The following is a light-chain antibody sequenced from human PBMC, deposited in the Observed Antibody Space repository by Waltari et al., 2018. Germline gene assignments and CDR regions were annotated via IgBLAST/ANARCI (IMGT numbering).Light chain of an antibody. CDR3: QQRSNWPLMYT. J-gene: IGKJ2*01. V-gene: IGKV3-11*01. CDR2: DAP. Sequence: EIVLTQSPATLSLSPGERATLSCRASQSVSNFLAWYQQKPGQAPRLLVYDAPNRSPGIPARFSGGGSGTDFTLTISSLEPEDFAVYYCQQRSNWPLMYTFGQGTKLEIK. CDR1: QSVSNF.